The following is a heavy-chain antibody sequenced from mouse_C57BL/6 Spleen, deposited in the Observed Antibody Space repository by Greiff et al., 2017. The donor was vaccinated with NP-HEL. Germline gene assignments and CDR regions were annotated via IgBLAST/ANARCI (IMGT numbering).Heavy chain of an antibody. D-gene: IGHD2-3*01. CDR3: ARYDGYLYYFDD. Sequence: VQLQQSGPELVKPGASVKMSCKASGYTFTDYNMHWVKQSHGKSLEWIGYINPNNGGTAYTQKFKGKATLTVNKSSSPADMELRSLTSEDSVVYYCARYDGYLYYFDDWGQGTTLTASS. J-gene: IGHJ2*01. V-gene: IGHV1-22*01. CDR1: GYTFTDYN. CDR2: INPNNGGT.